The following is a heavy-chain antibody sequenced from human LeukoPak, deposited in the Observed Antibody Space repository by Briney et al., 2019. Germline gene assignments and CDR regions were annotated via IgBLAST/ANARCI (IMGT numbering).Heavy chain of an antibody. CDR1: GFTFSSYT. CDR3: VKEGPGGGGYFDD. Sequence: GGSLRLSCAASGFTFSSYTMSWVRQAPGKGLEWVSLIGGSGDSTYYADSVKGRFTISRDNSKNTLYLRMNSLRADDTAVYYCVKEGPGGGGYFDDWGQGTLVTVSS. V-gene: IGHV3-23*01. CDR2: IGGSGDST. D-gene: IGHD3-16*01. J-gene: IGHJ4*02.